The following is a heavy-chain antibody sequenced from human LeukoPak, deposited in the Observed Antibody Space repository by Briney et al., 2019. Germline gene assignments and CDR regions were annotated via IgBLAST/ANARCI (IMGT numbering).Heavy chain of an antibody. CDR2: IRSKAYGGIT. Sequence: GGSLRLSCTASGFTFGDYAMSWFRQAPGKGLEWVGFIRSKAYGGITEYAASVKGRFTISRDDSKSIAYLQMNSLKTEDTAVYYCTRGLNKWELLPFDYWGQGTLVTVSS. V-gene: IGHV3-49*03. CDR1: GFTFGDYA. J-gene: IGHJ4*02. CDR3: TRGLNKWELLPFDY. D-gene: IGHD1-26*01.